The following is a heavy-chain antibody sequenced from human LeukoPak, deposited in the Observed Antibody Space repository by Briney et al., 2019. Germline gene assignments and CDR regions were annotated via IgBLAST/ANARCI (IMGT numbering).Heavy chain of an antibody. CDR1: GFTFDDYA. CDR3: AKGSSGWYGGYFDY. D-gene: IGHD6-19*01. V-gene: IGHV3-9*01. Sequence: GGSLRLSCAASGFTFDDYAMHWVRQAPGKGLEWVSGISWNSGSIGYADSVKGRFTISRDDAKNSLYLQMNSLRAEDTALYYCAKGSSGWYGGYFDYWGQGTLVTVSS. CDR2: ISWNSGSI. J-gene: IGHJ4*02.